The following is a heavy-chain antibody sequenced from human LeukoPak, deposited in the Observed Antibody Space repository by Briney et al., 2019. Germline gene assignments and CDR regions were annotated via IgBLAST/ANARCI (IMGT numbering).Heavy chain of an antibody. CDR1: GGSFSGYY. D-gene: IGHD2-15*01. Sequence: SETLSLTCAVYGGSFSGYYWSWIRQPPGKGLEWIGEINHSGSTNYNPSLKSRVTISVDTSKSQFSLKLSSVTAADTAVYYCARAMGIVVVVAATLKLQNWFDPWGQGTLVTVSS. CDR3: ARAMGIVVVVAATLKLQNWFDP. CDR2: INHSGST. V-gene: IGHV4-34*01. J-gene: IGHJ5*02.